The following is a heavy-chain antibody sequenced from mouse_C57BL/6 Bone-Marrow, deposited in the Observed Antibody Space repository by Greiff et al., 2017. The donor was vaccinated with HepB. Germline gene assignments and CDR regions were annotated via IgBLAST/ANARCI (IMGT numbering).Heavy chain of an antibody. CDR3: ARYDVGYFDV. D-gene: IGHD2-3*01. Sequence: VQLQQSGAELVRPGTSVKMSCKASGYTFTNYWIGWAKQRPGHGLEWIGDIYPGGGYTNYNEKFKGKATLTADKSSSTAYMQFSSLTSEDSAIYYCARYDVGYFDVWGTGTTVTVSS. J-gene: IGHJ1*03. CDR1: GYTFTNYW. V-gene: IGHV1-63*01. CDR2: IYPGGGYT.